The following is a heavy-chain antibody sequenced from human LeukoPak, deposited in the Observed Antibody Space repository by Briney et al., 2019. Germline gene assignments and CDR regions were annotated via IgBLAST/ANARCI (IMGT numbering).Heavy chain of an antibody. CDR2: IYHSGST. CDR3: ARGPYDFWSGYYMWFDY. D-gene: IGHD3-3*01. V-gene: IGHV4-34*01. J-gene: IGHJ4*02. Sequence: PSETLSLTCAVYGGSFSGYYWSWIRQPPGKGLEWIGYIYHSGSTYYNPSLKSRVTISVDRSKNQFSLKLSSVTAADTAVYYCARGPYDFWSGYYMWFDYWGQGTLVTVSS. CDR1: GGSFSGYY.